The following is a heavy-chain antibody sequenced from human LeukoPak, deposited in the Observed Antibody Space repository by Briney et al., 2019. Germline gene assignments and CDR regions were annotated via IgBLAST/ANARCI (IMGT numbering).Heavy chain of an antibody. Sequence: GGSLRLSCAASGFSFSSYGMHWVRQAPGKGLEWVAFIRSDGSDKYYADSVKGRFTISRDNSKKTLYMQMNSLRPEDTAVYYCAKDGKMIVVRFGAFDIWGQGTMVTVSS. V-gene: IGHV3-30*02. D-gene: IGHD3-22*01. J-gene: IGHJ3*02. CDR2: IRSDGSDK. CDR1: GFSFSSYG. CDR3: AKDGKMIVVRFGAFDI.